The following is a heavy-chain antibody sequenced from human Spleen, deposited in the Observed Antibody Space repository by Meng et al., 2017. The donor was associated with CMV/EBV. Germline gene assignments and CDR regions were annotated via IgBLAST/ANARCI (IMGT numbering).Heavy chain of an antibody. CDR2: INPIFGTP. Sequence: CKASGGTFSTYAISWMRQAPGQRLEWMGGINPIFGTPNYAQKFQARVTITTDESTSTAYMELSSLRSDDTAVYYCAREPPLQLYFDYWGQGTLVTVSS. CDR1: GGTFSTYA. J-gene: IGHJ4*02. D-gene: IGHD1-1*01. V-gene: IGHV1-69*05. CDR3: AREPPLQLYFDY.